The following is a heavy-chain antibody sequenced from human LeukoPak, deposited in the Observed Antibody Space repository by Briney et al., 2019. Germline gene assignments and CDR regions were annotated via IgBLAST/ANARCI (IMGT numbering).Heavy chain of an antibody. V-gene: IGHV1-2*02. CDR3: ARESSYGDYEYNWFDP. CDR1: GYTFTSYY. CDR2: INPNSGGT. D-gene: IGHD4-17*01. Sequence: ASVKVSCKASGYTFTSYYMHWVRQAPGQGLEWMGWINPNSGGTNYAQKFQGRVTMTRDTSISTAYMELSRLRSDDTAVYYCARESSYGDYEYNWFDPWGQGTLVTVSS. J-gene: IGHJ5*02.